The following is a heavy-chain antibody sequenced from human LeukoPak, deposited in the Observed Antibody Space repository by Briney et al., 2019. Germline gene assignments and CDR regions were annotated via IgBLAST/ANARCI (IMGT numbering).Heavy chain of an antibody. Sequence: EASVKVSCKASGYTFTGYYMHWVRQAPGQGLEWMGIINPSGGSTSYAQKFQGRVTMTRDTSTSTVYMELSSLRSEDTAVYYCARDPDSSGYYYSGDTTKDYWGQGTLVTVSS. CDR1: GYTFTGYY. V-gene: IGHV1-46*01. D-gene: IGHD3-22*01. CDR3: ARDPDSSGYYYSGDTTKDY. CDR2: INPSGGST. J-gene: IGHJ4*02.